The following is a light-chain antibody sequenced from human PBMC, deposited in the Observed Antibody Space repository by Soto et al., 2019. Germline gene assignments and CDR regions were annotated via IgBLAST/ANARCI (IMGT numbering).Light chain of an antibody. V-gene: IGKV3-20*01. CDR3: QHYWSSPPIT. Sequence: EIVLTQSPGTLSLSPGERATLSCRASQSVSSTFLAWYQHKPGQAPRLLIHGASSRATGVPVRFSGSGSGTDFTLTISRLEPNYFAVYYCQHYWSSPPITFGQGTRLEIK. CDR1: QSVSSTF. CDR2: GAS. J-gene: IGKJ5*01.